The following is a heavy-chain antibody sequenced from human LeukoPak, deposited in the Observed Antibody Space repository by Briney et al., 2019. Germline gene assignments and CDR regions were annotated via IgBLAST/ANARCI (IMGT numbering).Heavy chain of an antibody. D-gene: IGHD5-24*01. V-gene: IGHV3-23*01. CDR2: ISPNGVIT. Sequence: GGSLRLSCVASGFTFSSHGMNWVRQAPGKGLEWVSGISPNGVITYYADSVKGRFTISRDNSKGTVYLQMNSLRPEDTAVYYCAKDDAWLQYGNWGRGTLVTVSS. J-gene: IGHJ4*02. CDR3: AKDDAWLQYGN. CDR1: GFTFSSHG.